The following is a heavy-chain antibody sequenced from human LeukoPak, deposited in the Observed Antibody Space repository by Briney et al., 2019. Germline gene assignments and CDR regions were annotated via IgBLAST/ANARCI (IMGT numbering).Heavy chain of an antibody. Sequence: GASVKVSCKASGYTFTAYYMHWVRQAPGQGLEWMGWINPNSGGTNHAQKFQGRVTMTRDTSISTAYMELSRLRSDDTAVYYCARDRVVVPAAFGYWGQGTLVTVSS. CDR2: INPNSGGT. CDR1: GYTFTAYY. CDR3: ARDRVVVPAAFGY. D-gene: IGHD2-2*01. V-gene: IGHV1-2*02. J-gene: IGHJ4*02.